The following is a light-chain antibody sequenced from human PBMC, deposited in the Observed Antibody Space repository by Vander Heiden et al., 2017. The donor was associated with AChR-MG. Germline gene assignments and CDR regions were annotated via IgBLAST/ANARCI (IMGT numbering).Light chain of an antibody. V-gene: IGLV1-47*01. CDR3: AAWDYSLSGYVI. Sequence: QSVLTQPPSPSGTPGQRVTISCSGSSSNIGSNFVYWYQQLPGTAPKLLIYRNNQRPSGVPDRFSGSKSGTSASLAISGLRSEDEADYYCAAWDYSLSGYVIFGGGTKLTVL. CDR2: RNN. J-gene: IGLJ2*01. CDR1: SSNIGSNF.